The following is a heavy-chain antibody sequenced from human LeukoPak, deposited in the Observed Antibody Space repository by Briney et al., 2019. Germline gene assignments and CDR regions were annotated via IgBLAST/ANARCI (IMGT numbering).Heavy chain of an antibody. CDR3: AKRRQTRRNTRPFDP. CDR1: GFSLSTRGVG. CDR2: FFWDGDK. D-gene: IGHD1-1*01. J-gene: IGHJ5*02. Sequence: SGPTLVKPTQTLTLTCTFSGFSLSTRGVGVGWIRQPPGKALEWLALFFWDGDKRYSPSLKNRLTLTKDTSKNQVVLTLINLDPVDTATYYCAKRRQTRRNTRPFDPWGQGTLVTVSS. V-gene: IGHV2-5*02.